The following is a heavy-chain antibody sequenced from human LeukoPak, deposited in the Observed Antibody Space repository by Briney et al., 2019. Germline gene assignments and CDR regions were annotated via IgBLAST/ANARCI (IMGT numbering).Heavy chain of an antibody. CDR2: ISYDGSNK. CDR1: GFTFSSFA. J-gene: IGHJ4*02. V-gene: IGHV3-30*03. CDR3: ARYSSSWHAYDY. D-gene: IGHD6-13*01. Sequence: GGSLRLSCAASGFTFSSFAMHWVRQAPGKGLEWVAVISYDGSNKYYADSVKGRFTISRDNSKNTLYLQMNSLRAEDTAVYYCARYSSSWHAYDYWGQGTLVTVSS.